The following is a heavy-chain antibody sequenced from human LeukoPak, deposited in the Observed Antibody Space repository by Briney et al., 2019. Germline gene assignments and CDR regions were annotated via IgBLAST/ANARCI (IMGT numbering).Heavy chain of an antibody. CDR3: ARDHELPVAAAGSLYYFDY. J-gene: IGHJ4*02. Sequence: SETLFLTCTVSGGSISSYYWSWIRQPAGKGLEWIGRIYTSGSTNYNPSLKSRVTMSVDTSKNQFSLKLSSVTAADTAVYYCARDHELPVAAAGSLYYFDYWGQGTLVTVSS. CDR1: GGSISSYY. CDR2: IYTSGST. V-gene: IGHV4-4*07. D-gene: IGHD6-13*01.